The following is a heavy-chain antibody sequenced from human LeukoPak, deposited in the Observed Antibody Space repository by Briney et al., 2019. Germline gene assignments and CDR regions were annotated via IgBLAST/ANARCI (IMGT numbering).Heavy chain of an antibody. J-gene: IGHJ3*02. Sequence: XVRQVPGXXXEWMXIIYPGDSDTRYSPSFQAQVTISADKSISTAYLHWSSLKASDTAMYYCARRGSGYYSDAFDIWGQGTMVTVSS. CDR3: ARRGSGYYSDAFDI. CDR2: IYPGDSDT. D-gene: IGHD3-22*01. V-gene: IGHV5-51*01.